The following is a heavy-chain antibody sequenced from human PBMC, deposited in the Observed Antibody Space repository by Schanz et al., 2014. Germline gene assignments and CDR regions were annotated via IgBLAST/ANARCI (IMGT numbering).Heavy chain of an antibody. Sequence: EVQLLESGGGLVQPGGSLRLSCAASGFTFSSYAMSWVRQAPGKGLEWVSGISGSGGSTYYADSVKGRFTISRDNSENTLYLQMNSLRAEDTAVYYCAKDLLYGAPMPLNHLDYWGQGTLVTVSS. D-gene: IGHD2-2*01. J-gene: IGHJ4*02. CDR2: ISGSGGST. CDR3: AKDLLYGAPMPLNHLDY. CDR1: GFTFSSYA. V-gene: IGHV3-23*01.